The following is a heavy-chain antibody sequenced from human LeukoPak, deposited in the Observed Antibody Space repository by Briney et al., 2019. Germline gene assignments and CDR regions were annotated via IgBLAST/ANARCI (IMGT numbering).Heavy chain of an antibody. V-gene: IGHV3-21*01. CDR1: GFTFRKYS. CDR3: ATLGEYESGSYLYSFGMDV. D-gene: IGHD1-26*01. Sequence: GGSLRLSCAASGFTFRKYSVNWVRQAPGKGLEWVSSISSSGDFIYYADSVKGRFTISRDNAKNSLYLQMNSLRAEDTAIYYCATLGEYESGSYLYSFGMDVWGQGTAVSVSS. J-gene: IGHJ6*02. CDR2: ISSSGDFI.